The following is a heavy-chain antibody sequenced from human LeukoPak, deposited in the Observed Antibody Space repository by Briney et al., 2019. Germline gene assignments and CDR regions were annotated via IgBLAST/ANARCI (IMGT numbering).Heavy chain of an antibody. V-gene: IGHV3-21*01. CDR1: GFTFSSYN. CDR3: ARDGGYCTGSSCSRPYYFDY. D-gene: IGHD2-15*01. Sequence: GGSLRLSCAASGFTFSSYNMNWVCQAPGKGLEWVSSISSSSSYIYYADSVKGRFTISRDNAKNSLFLQMNSLRAEDTAVYYCARDGGYCTGSSCSRPYYFDYWGQGTLVTVSS. J-gene: IGHJ4*02. CDR2: ISSSSSYI.